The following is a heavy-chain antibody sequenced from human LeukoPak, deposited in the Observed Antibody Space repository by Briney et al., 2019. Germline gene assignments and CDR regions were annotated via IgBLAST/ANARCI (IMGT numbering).Heavy chain of an antibody. CDR1: GFTFSSYA. Sequence: HPGGSLRLSCAASGFTFSSYAMSWVRQAPGKGLEWVSTISGSGTSTYYADSAKGRFTISRDNSKNTLYLQMNSLRADDTAVYYCAKPYCSGGSCSSYYYGMDVWGQGTTVTVSS. CDR2: ISGSGTST. D-gene: IGHD2-15*01. V-gene: IGHV3-23*01. CDR3: AKPYCSGGSCSSYYYGMDV. J-gene: IGHJ6*02.